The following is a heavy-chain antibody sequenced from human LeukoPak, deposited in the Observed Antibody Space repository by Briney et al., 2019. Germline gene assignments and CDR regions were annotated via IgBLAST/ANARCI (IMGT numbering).Heavy chain of an antibody. CDR2: ISYDGSNK. CDR3: AKDRVMATTKIYYFDY. Sequence: GGSLRLSCAASGFTFSSYGMHWVRQAPGKGLEWVAVISYDGSNKYYADSVKGRFTISRDNSKNTLYLQMNSLRAEDTAVYYCAKDRVMATTKIYYFDYWGQGTLVTVPS. CDR1: GFTFSSYG. J-gene: IGHJ4*02. D-gene: IGHD5-24*01. V-gene: IGHV3-30*18.